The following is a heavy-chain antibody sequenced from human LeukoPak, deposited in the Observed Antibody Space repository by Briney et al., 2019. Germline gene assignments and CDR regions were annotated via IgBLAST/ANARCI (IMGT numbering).Heavy chain of an antibody. V-gene: IGHV3-20*04. Sequence: SGGSLRLSCAASGFTFDDYGMSWVRQAPGKGLEWVSGINWNGGSTGYADSVKSRFTISRDNAKNSLYLQMNSLRAEDTALYYCARDGGYCSGGSCYSDAFDIRGQGTMVTVSS. J-gene: IGHJ3*02. CDR3: ARDGGYCSGGSCYSDAFDI. CDR1: GFTFDDYG. D-gene: IGHD2-15*01. CDR2: INWNGGST.